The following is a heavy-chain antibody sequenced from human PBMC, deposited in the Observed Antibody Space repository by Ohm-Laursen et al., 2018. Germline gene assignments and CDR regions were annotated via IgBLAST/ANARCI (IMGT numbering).Heavy chain of an antibody. CDR3: ARSAVAGNSNWFDP. D-gene: IGHD6-19*01. J-gene: IGHJ5*02. CDR2: IWYDGSNK. CDR1: GFIFRNFG. Sequence: SLRLSCSASGFIFRNFGMHWVRQAPGKGLEWVAAIWYDGSNKFYADSVKGRFTISRDNSKNTVSLQMDSLRAEDTAVYYCARSAVAGNSNWFDPWGQGALVTVSS. V-gene: IGHV3-33*01.